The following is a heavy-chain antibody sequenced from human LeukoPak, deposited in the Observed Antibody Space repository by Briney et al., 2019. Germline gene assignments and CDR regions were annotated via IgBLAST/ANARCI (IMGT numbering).Heavy chain of an antibody. D-gene: IGHD3-10*01. CDR1: GYTFSDHD. CDR2: VAPKNGQT. CDR3: ATDRIDYGSGRRCYMDV. V-gene: IGHV1-69-2*01. J-gene: IGHJ6*03. Sequence: GATVKISCKASGYTFSDHDMHWVRHAPGKGLEWMGRVAPKNGQTIYAENFHGRVIITADTSTNTAYMELSSLRSEDTAVYYCATDRIDYGSGRRCYMDVWGKGTTVTVSS.